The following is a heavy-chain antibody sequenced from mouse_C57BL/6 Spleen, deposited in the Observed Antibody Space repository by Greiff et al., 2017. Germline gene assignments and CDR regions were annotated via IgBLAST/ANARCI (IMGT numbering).Heavy chain of an antibody. CDR3: ARDRFITTTLDY. J-gene: IGHJ4*01. V-gene: IGHV5-4*01. Sequence: EVMLVESGGGLVKPGGSLKLSCAASGFTFRSYAMSWVRQTPEKRLEWVATISDGGSYTYYPDNVKGRFTISRDNAKNNLYLQMSHLKSEDTAMYYCARDRFITTTLDYWGQGTSVTVSS. CDR1: GFTFRSYA. CDR2: ISDGGSYT. D-gene: IGHD1-1*01.